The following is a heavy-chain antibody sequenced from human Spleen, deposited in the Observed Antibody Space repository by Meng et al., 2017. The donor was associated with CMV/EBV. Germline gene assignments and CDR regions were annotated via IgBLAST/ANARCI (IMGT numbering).Heavy chain of an antibody. D-gene: IGHD7-27*01. J-gene: IGHJ4*02. Sequence: GGSLRLSCTASGFFFGDHAMSWVRQSPGKGLEWVGFIRSKPYGGTTEYAASVKGRFTISRDDSKSIVFLQMNSLKAEDTAVYFCTRTISGDLADYWGQGTLVTVSS. CDR3: TRTISGDLADY. CDR1: GFFFGDHA. V-gene: IGHV3-49*04. CDR2: IRSKPYGGTT.